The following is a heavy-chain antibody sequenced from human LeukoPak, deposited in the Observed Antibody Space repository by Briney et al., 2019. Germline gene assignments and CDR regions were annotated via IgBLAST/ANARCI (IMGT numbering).Heavy chain of an antibody. CDR2: ISSSSSTI. V-gene: IGHV3-48*01. J-gene: IGHJ3*02. CDR1: GFTFSSYS. Sequence: GGSLRLSCAASGFTFSSYSMNWVRQAPGKGLEWVSYISSSSSTICYADSVKGRFTISRDNAKNSLYLQMNSLRAEDTAVYFCARVTGYYDSHDAFDIWGQGTVVTVSS. CDR3: ARVTGYYDSHDAFDI. D-gene: IGHD3-22*01.